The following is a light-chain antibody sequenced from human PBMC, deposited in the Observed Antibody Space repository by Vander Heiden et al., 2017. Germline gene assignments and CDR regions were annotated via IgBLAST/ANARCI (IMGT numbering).Light chain of an antibody. Sequence: QSVLTQPPSPSGTPGQRVTISCSGSSSNIGSNYVYWYQQLPGTAPNLLIYRNNQRPSGVPDRFSGSKSGTSASLAISGLRSEDEADYYCAAWDDSLSGRVFGGGTKLTVL. V-gene: IGLV1-47*01. J-gene: IGLJ2*01. CDR1: SSNIGSNY. CDR3: AAWDDSLSGRV. CDR2: RNN.